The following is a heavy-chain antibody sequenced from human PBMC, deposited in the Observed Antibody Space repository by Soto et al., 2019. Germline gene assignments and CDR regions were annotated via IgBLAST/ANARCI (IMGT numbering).Heavy chain of an antibody. J-gene: IGHJ4*02. CDR1: GGSISSSSYY. D-gene: IGHD6-19*01. V-gene: IGHV4-39*01. CDR2: IYYSGST. CDR3: ARHSYSSGWVDY. Sequence: ETLSLTCTVSGGSISSSSYYWGWIRQPPGKGLEWIGSIYYSGSTYYNPSLKSRVTISVDTSKNQFSLKLSSVTAADTAVYYCARHSYSSGWVDYWGQGTLVTVSS.